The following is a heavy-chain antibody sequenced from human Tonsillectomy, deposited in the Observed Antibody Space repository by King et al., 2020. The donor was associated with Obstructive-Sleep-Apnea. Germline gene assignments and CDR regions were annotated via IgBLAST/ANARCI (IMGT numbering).Heavy chain of an antibody. Sequence: VPLQESGPGLVKPSGTLSLTCAVSGGSISSSYWWSWVRQSPGKGLEWIGEIYHSGSTNYNPSLKSRVTISVDKSKNQFSLKLTSVTAADTAVYYWARASLEITMILESAKYYFDYWGQGTLVTVSS. CDR3: ARASLEITMILESAKYYFDY. D-gene: IGHD3-22*01. CDR1: GGSISSSYW. J-gene: IGHJ4*02. CDR2: IYHSGST. V-gene: IGHV4-4*02.